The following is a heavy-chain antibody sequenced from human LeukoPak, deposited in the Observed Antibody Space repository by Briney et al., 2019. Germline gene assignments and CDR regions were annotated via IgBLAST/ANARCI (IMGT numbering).Heavy chain of an antibody. CDR1: GYTFTSYG. CDR2: ISAYNGNT. V-gene: IGHV1-18*01. Sequence: ASVKVSCKASGYTFTSYGISWVRQAPGQGLEWMGWISAYNGNTNYVQKLQGRVTMTTDTSTSTAYMALRSLRSDDTAVYYCAREGYYDSSGMYYFDYWGQGTLVTVSS. CDR3: AREGYYDSSGMYYFDY. J-gene: IGHJ4*02. D-gene: IGHD3-22*01.